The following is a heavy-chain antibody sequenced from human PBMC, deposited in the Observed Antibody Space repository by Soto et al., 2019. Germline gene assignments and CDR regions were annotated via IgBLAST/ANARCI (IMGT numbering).Heavy chain of an antibody. V-gene: IGHV1-3*01. Sequence: QVQLVQSGAEVKKPGASVKVSCKASGYTFTSYAMHWVRQAPGQRLEWMGWINAGNGNTKYSQKFQGRVTITRDTTASTAYMELSSLRSEDTAVYYCGSSSGSYWQLDYWGQGTLVTVSS. D-gene: IGHD1-26*01. J-gene: IGHJ4*02. CDR2: INAGNGNT. CDR3: GSSSGSYWQLDY. CDR1: GYTFTSYA.